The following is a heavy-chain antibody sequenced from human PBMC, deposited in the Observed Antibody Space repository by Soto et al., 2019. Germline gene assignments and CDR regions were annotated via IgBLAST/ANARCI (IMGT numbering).Heavy chain of an antibody. J-gene: IGHJ6*03. CDR2: TYYRSKWYN. CDR1: GDSVSSNSAA. CDR3: ARGPNWNYDYYYYSYMDV. Sequence: SQTLSLTCAISGDSVSSNSAAWNWIRQSPSRGLEWLGRTYYRSKWYNDYAVSVKSRITINPDTSKNQFSLQLNSVTPEDTAVYYCARGPNWNYDYYYYSYMDVWGKGTTVTVSS. V-gene: IGHV6-1*01. D-gene: IGHD1-7*01.